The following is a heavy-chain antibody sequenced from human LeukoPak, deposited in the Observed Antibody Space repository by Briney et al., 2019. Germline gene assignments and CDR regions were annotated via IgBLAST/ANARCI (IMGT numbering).Heavy chain of an antibody. V-gene: IGHV3-21*01. CDR2: ISSSSSYI. CDR1: GFTFSSYS. Sequence: PGGSLRLSCAASGFTFSSYSMNWVRQAPGKGLEWVSSISSSSSYIYYADSVKGRFTISRDNAKNLLYLQMNSLRAEDTAVYYCARGVRDYYDSSGYMSYWGQGTLVTVSS. CDR3: ARGVRDYYDSSGYMSY. D-gene: IGHD3-22*01. J-gene: IGHJ4*02.